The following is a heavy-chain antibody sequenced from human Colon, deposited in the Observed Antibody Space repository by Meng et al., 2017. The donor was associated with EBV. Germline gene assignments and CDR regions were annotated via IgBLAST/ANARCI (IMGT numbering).Heavy chain of an antibody. CDR3: ARGGYYSFDY. Sequence: HVPLADPGPGSVSPSETLSLTCAVSGGSISSVFWWTWVRQSPGKGLDWIGEIYHSGSTNYNPSLKSRVTISVDKSKNQFSLKLTSVTAADTAVYYCARGGYYSFDYWGQRTLVTVSS. CDR2: IYHSGST. V-gene: IGHV4-4*02. J-gene: IGHJ4*02. CDR1: GGSISSVFW. D-gene: IGHD5-18*01.